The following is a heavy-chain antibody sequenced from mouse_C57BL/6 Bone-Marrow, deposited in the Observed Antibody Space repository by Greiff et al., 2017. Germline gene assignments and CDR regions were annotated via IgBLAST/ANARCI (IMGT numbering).Heavy chain of an antibody. CDR2: ISNGGGST. J-gene: IGHJ3*01. Sequence: EVQLVESGGGLVQPGGSLKLSCAASGFTFSDYYLYWVRQTPEKRLEWVAYISNGGGSTYYPDTVKGRFTISRDNAKNTLYLKMSRLKSEDTAMYYCARQGYGNFWFAYWGQGTLVTVSA. D-gene: IGHD2-1*01. CDR1: GFTFSDYY. CDR3: ARQGYGNFWFAY. V-gene: IGHV5-12*01.